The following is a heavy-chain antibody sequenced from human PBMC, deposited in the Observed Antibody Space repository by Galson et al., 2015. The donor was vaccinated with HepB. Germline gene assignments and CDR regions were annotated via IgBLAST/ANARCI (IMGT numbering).Heavy chain of an antibody. D-gene: IGHD3-3*01. V-gene: IGHV3-33*01. Sequence: SLRLSCAASGFTFSSYGMHWVRQAPGKGLEWVAVIWYDGSNKYYADSVKGRFTISRDNSKNTLYLQMNSLRAEDTAVYYCARDRFFGVVTNYYYSGMDVWGQGTTVTVSS. CDR3: ARDRFFGVVTNYYYSGMDV. J-gene: IGHJ6*02. CDR1: GFTFSSYG. CDR2: IWYDGSNK.